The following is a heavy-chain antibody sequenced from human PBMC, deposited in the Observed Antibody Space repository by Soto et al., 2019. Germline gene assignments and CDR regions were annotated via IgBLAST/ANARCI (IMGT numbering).Heavy chain of an antibody. CDR2: TYYRSQWYN. CDR3: ARTEARDYYYKGVYV. CDR1: GDSVSSNSAA. J-gene: IGHJ6*02. Sequence: SQTLSLTCVISGDSVSSNSAAWNWIRQSPSRGLEWLGRTYYRSQWYNDYAVSVKGRIIINPDTSKNQFSLQLSSVTPEDTAVYYCARTEARDYYYKGVYVWGQGTTVTVSS. V-gene: IGHV6-1*01.